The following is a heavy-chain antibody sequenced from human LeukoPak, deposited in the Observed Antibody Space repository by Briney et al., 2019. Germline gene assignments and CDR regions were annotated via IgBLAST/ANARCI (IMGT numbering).Heavy chain of an antibody. CDR3: ARDSCSSVTCYDY. D-gene: IGHD2-2*01. CDR2: IQHDGSIK. J-gene: IGHJ4*02. CDR1: GFTFSNYG. V-gene: IGHV3-33*01. Sequence: GGSLRLSCAASGFTFSNYGMHWVRLAPGKGLEWVAAIQHDGSIKYYADSVKGRFTISRDDSKNTLYLQMNSLRAEDAAVYYCARDSCSSVTCYDYWGQETLVTVSS.